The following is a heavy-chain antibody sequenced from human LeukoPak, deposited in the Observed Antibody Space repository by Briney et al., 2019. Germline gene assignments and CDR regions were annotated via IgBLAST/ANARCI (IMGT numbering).Heavy chain of an antibody. Sequence: ASETLSLTCTVSGGSISSYYWSWIRQPAGKGLEWIGRIYTSGSTNYNPSLKSRVTMSVDTSKNQFSLKLSSVTAADPAVYYCARDGYYDFWSGSSFYYYGMDVWGQGTTVTVSS. CDR1: GGSISSYY. V-gene: IGHV4-4*07. CDR3: ARDGYYDFWSGSSFYYYGMDV. CDR2: IYTSGST. D-gene: IGHD3-3*01. J-gene: IGHJ6*02.